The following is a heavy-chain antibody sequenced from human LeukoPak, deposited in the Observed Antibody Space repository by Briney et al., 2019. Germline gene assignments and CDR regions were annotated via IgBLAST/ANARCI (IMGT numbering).Heavy chain of an antibody. V-gene: IGHV3-30-3*01. CDR3: ARDGHGGNAFDY. Sequence: GGSLRLSCAASGFTFSSYAMHWVRQAPGKGLEWVAVISYDGSNKYYADSVKGRFTISRDNSKNTLYLRMNSLRAEDTAVYYCARDGHGGNAFDYWGQGTLVTVSS. J-gene: IGHJ4*02. D-gene: IGHD4-23*01. CDR1: GFTFSSYA. CDR2: ISYDGSNK.